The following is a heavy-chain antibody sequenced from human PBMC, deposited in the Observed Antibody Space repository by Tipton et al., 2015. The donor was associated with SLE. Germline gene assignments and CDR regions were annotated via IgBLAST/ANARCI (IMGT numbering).Heavy chain of an antibody. CDR2: IYHTGSI. CDR3: ARSPYYSGSGSYFGN. D-gene: IGHD3-10*01. J-gene: IGHJ4*02. CDR1: GGSISSNNW. V-gene: IGHV4-4*02. Sequence: TLSLTCIVSGGSISSNNWWSWVRRPPGKGLEWFGEIYHTGSINYNPSLKSRVIISQDTSKDQVSLQLTSVTTADTAVYYCARSPYYSGSGSYFGNWGQGTLVTVSS.